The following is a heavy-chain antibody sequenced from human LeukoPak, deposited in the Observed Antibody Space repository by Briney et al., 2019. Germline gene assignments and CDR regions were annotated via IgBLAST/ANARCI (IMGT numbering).Heavy chain of an antibody. D-gene: IGHD2-21*01. J-gene: IGHJ1*01. V-gene: IGHV3-7*01. CDR2: INQDESER. CDR1: GFTFSSYW. Sequence: GGSLRLSCAASGFTFSSYWMTWVRQAPGKGLEWVASINQDESEREYVGSVRGRFTISRDNAKNSLYLQMNSLRAEDTAVYYCARAEYCGDDCYSASRAEYYQHWGQGTLVTVSS. CDR3: ARAEYCGDDCYSASRAEYYQH.